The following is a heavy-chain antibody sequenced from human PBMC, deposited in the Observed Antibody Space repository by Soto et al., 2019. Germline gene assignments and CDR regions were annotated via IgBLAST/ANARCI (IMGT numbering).Heavy chain of an antibody. D-gene: IGHD3-3*01. CDR2: ISAYNGNT. J-gene: IGHJ4*02. Sequence: QVQLVQSGAEVKKPGASVKVSCKASGYTFTSYGISWVRQAPGQGLEWMGWISAYNGNTNYAQKLQGRVTMTTDTATSTAYMELRSLRSDDTAVYYCAWSGYYNPPPYYFDYWGQGTLVTVSS. CDR3: AWSGYYNPPPYYFDY. CDR1: GYTFTSYG. V-gene: IGHV1-18*01.